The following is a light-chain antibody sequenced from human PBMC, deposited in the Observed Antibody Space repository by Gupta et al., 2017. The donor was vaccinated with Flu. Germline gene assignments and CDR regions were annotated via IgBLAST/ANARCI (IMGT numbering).Light chain of an antibody. J-gene: IGKJ2*01. Sequence: AIQMTQSPSSLSASVGDRVTISCRASQGIRRDLGWYQQKPGKAPKLLLYAASILQRGVPSRFSGSASGTDFTLTINNLQPEDFATYYCLQGADDPRTFGHGIKMEI. CDR3: LQGADDPRT. CDR1: QGIRRD. V-gene: IGKV1-6*01. CDR2: AAS.